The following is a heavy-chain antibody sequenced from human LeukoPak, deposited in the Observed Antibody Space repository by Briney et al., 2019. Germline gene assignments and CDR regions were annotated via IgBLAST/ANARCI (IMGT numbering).Heavy chain of an antibody. CDR2: ISAGGRT. CDR3: TRGGHDYGGSFDT. J-gene: IGHJ5*02. D-gene: IGHD4-23*01. CDR1: GASIASGSYH. V-gene: IGHV4-61*02. Sequence: SETLSLTCAISGASIASGSYHWDWIRQPAGSRPEYVGRISAGGRTNYNPSLKSRLTISMDTSKNHVSLRLSSVTAADTAVYYCTRGGHDYGGSFDTWGQGILVTVSS.